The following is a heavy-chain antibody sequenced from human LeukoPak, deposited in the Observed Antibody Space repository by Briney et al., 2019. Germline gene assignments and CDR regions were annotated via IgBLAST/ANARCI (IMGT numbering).Heavy chain of an antibody. CDR1: GFTFSDYY. D-gene: IGHD1-14*01. CDR2: ISSSGSTI. V-gene: IGHV3-11*01. J-gene: IGHJ4*02. CDR3: ARDRVYGLFDY. Sequence: GGSLRLSCAASGFTFSDYYMSWIRQAPGKGLEWVSYISSSGSTIYYADSVKGRFTISRDNAKNSLYLQMNSLRAEDTAVYCCARDRVYGLFDYWGQGTLVTVSS.